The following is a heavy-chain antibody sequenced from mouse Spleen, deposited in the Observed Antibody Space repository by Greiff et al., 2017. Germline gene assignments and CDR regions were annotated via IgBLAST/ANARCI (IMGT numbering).Heavy chain of an antibody. V-gene: IGHV1-18*01. CDR1: GYTFTDYN. D-gene: IGHD2-5*01. CDR2: INPNNGGT. Sequence: EVKLQESGPELVKPGASVKIPCKASGYTFTDYNMDWVKQSHGKSLEWIGDINPNNGGTIYNQKFKGKATLTVDKSSSTAYMELRSLTSEDTAVYYCARGDYSNSVMDYWGQGTSVTVSS. J-gene: IGHJ4*01. CDR3: ARGDYSNSVMDY.